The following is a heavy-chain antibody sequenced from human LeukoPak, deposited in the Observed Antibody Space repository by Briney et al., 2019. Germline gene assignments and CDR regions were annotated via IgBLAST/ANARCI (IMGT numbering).Heavy chain of an antibody. CDR2: FDPEDGET. J-gene: IGHJ4*02. V-gene: IGHV1-24*01. Sequence: GASVKVSCKASGYTFTSYYMHWVRQAPGQGLEWMGGFDPEDGETIYAQKFQGRVTMTEDTSTDTAYMELSSLRSEDTAVYYCATVMGFLGSLDYWGQGTLVTVSS. CDR1: GYTFTSYY. CDR3: ATVMGFLGSLDY. D-gene: IGHD2-8*01.